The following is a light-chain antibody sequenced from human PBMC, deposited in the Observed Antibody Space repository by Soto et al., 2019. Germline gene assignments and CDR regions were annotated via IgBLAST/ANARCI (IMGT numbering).Light chain of an antibody. CDR2: GAS. Sequence: EIVMTQSTATLSVSPGERATLSCRASQSISYNLAWYQQKPGQAPRLLIYGASTRATGIPARFSGSGSGTEFTLTILSLQSEDFAVYYCQQYNILPPYTFGQGTKLEIK. J-gene: IGKJ2*01. V-gene: IGKV3-15*01. CDR1: QSISYN. CDR3: QQYNILPPYT.